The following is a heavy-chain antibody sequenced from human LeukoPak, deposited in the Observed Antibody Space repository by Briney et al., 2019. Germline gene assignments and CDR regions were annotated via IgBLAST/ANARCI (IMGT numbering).Heavy chain of an antibody. CDR2: ISSSGSTI. CDR3: AISYITISGIDY. Sequence: GGSLRLSCAASGFTFSSYEMNRVRQAPGKGLEWVSYISSSGSTIYYADSVKGRFTISRDNAKNSLYLQMNSLRAEDTAVYYCAISYITISGIDYWGQGTLVTVSS. J-gene: IGHJ4*02. CDR1: GFTFSSYE. V-gene: IGHV3-48*03. D-gene: IGHD3-9*01.